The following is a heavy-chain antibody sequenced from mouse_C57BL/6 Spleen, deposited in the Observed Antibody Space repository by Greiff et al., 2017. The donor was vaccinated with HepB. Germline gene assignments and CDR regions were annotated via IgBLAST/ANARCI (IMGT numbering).Heavy chain of an antibody. D-gene: IGHD2-4*01. Sequence: VQVVESGAELARPGASVKLSCKASGYTFTSYGISWVKQRTGQGLEWIGEIYPRSGNTYYNEKFKGKATLTADKSSSTAYMELRSLTSEDSAVYFCARFYDYDDYAMDYWGQGTSVTVSS. CDR2: IYPRSGNT. J-gene: IGHJ4*01. V-gene: IGHV1-81*01. CDR3: ARFYDYDDYAMDY. CDR1: GYTFTSYG.